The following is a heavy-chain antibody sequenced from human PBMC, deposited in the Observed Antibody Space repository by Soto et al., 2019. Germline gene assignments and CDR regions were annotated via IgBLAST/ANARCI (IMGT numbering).Heavy chain of an antibody. J-gene: IGHJ4*02. V-gene: IGHV4-34*01. CDR2: INHSGST. CDR3: ARKQDLYYLDY. CDR1: GGSFRHFY. Sequence: QVQLQQWGAGLLKPSETLSLTCAVSGGSFRHFYWSWFRQPPGKGLEWIGEINHSGSTNYNPSLLRRVTMSVDTSTNHFSLHLTSVTAADAAISFCARKQDLYYLDYWGQGTQVTVSS.